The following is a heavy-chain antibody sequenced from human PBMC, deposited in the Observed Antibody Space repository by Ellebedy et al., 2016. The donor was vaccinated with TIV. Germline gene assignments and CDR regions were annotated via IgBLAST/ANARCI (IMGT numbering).Heavy chain of an antibody. J-gene: IGHJ4*02. CDR1: GGSISSYY. D-gene: IGHD4-11*01. CDR3: ARLTTVTTFDY. CDR2: ISYSGST. Sequence: MPSETLSLTCTISGGSISSYYWSWIRQPPGKGLEWIGYISYSGSTNYNPSLKSRVTISVDTSKNQFSLKLSSVTAADTAVYYCARLTTVTTFDYWGQGTLVTVSS. V-gene: IGHV4-59*08.